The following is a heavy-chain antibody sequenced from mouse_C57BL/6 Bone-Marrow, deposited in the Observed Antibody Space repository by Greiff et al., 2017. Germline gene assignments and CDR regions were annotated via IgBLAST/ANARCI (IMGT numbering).Heavy chain of an antibody. CDR2: ISNGGGST. V-gene: IGHV5-12*01. CDR3: ARPSGSGYFDV. Sequence: EVMLVESGGGLVQPGGSLKLSCAASGFTFSDYYMYWVRQTPEKRLEWVAYISNGGGSTYYPDTVKGRFTISRDNAKNTLYLQMSRLKSEDTAMYYCARPSGSGYFDVWGTGTTVTVSS. D-gene: IGHD3-2*02. CDR1: GFTFSDYY. J-gene: IGHJ1*03.